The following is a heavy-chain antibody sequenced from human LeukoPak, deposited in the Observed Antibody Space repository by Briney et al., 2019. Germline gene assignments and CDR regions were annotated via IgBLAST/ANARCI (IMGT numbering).Heavy chain of an antibody. J-gene: IGHJ3*02. CDR1: GRSISSHY. V-gene: IGHV4-59*11. Sequence: SETLSLTCTVSGRSISSHYWSWIRQPPGKGLEWIGYIYYSGSTNYNPSLKSRVTISVDTSKNQFSLKLSSVIAADTAVYYCARCSGYGNGDAFDIWGQGTMVTVSS. D-gene: IGHD3-22*01. CDR3: ARCSGYGNGDAFDI. CDR2: IYYSGST.